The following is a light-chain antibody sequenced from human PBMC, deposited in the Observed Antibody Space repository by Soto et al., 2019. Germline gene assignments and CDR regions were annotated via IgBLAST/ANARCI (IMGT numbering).Light chain of an antibody. Sequence: EIVLTQSPGTLSLSPGERATLSCRASQSVSSSYLAWYQQKPGQAPRLLIYGASSRATGIPDRFSGSGSGTDFTLTISRLEPEDFAVYYCQQYGRSPWTFGQGTKVE. CDR3: QQYGRSPWT. V-gene: IGKV3-20*01. CDR1: QSVSSSY. CDR2: GAS. J-gene: IGKJ1*01.